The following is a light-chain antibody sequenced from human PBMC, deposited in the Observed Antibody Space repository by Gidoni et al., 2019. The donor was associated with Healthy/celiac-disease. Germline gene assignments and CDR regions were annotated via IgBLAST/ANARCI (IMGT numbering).Light chain of an antibody. CDR2: AAS. V-gene: IGKV1-39*01. J-gene: IGKJ5*01. Sequence: QMTPSPSSLSAAVGDRVTITCRASQSISSYLNWYQQKPGKAPKLLIYAASSLQSGVPSRFSGSGSGTDFTLTISSLQPEDFATYYCQQSYSTPYTFGQGTRLEIK. CDR3: QQSYSTPYT. CDR1: QSISSY.